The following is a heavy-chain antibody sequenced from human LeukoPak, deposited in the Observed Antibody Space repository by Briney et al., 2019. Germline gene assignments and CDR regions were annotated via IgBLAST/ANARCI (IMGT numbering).Heavy chain of an antibody. CDR3: VRDRELNY. Sequence: KPSETLSLTCAVYGGSFSGYYWSWIRQPPGKGLEWIGEINHSGSTNYNPSLKSRVTISVDTSKNQFSLQLSSVTAADTAVYYCVRDRELNYWGQGTLVTVSS. CDR1: GGSFSGYY. J-gene: IGHJ4*02. CDR2: INHSGST. V-gene: IGHV4-34*01. D-gene: IGHD1-7*01.